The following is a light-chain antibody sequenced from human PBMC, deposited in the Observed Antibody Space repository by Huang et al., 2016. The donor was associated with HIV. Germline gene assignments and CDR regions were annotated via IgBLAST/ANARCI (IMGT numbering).Light chain of an antibody. CDR3: QQYENLPLT. Sequence: DIQMPQSPPSLSASVGDRVPITCQASQDINNYFNWYQQKPGKAPKLLIYDASNLETGVPSRFSGSGSGTDFTFTISSLQSEDSATYYCQQYENLPLTFGGGTRVEIK. J-gene: IGKJ4*01. CDR2: DAS. V-gene: IGKV1-33*01. CDR1: QDINNY.